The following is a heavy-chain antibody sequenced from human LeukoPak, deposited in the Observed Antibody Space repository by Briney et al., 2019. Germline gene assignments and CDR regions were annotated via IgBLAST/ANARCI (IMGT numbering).Heavy chain of an antibody. D-gene: IGHD3-10*01. Sequence: GGSLRLSCAASGFRFSSYGMHWVRQAPGKGLEWVAFISDDGSRQHYADSMKGRFTISRDNSKNTLNLQMNSLRAEDTAVYYCVKDRTGTYTLDYWGQGTLVTVSS. J-gene: IGHJ4*02. CDR1: GFRFSSYG. CDR2: ISDDGSRQ. CDR3: VKDRTGTYTLDY. V-gene: IGHV3-30*18.